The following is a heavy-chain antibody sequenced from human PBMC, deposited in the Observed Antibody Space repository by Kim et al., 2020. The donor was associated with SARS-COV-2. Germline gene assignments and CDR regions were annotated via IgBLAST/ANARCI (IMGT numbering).Heavy chain of an antibody. CDR1: GGSFSGYY. V-gene: IGHV4-34*01. CDR2: INHSGST. D-gene: IGHD6-19*01. J-gene: IGHJ4*02. Sequence: SETLSLTCAVYGGSFSGYYWSWIRQPPGKGLEWIGEINHSGSTNYNPSLKSRVTISVDTSKNQFSLKLSSVTAADTAVYYCASGNLYSSGWYGFDYWGQGTLVTVSS. CDR3: ASGNLYSSGWYGFDY.